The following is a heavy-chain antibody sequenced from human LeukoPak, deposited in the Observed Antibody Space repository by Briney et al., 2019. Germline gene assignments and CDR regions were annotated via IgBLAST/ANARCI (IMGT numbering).Heavy chain of an antibody. V-gene: IGHV1-69*01. Sequence: SVNVSCKASGGTFSSYAISWVRQAPGQLLEWMGGIIPIFGTANYAQKFQGRVTITADESTSTAYMELSSLRSEDTAVYYCARARDYVWGSYRYDYFDYWGQGTLVTVSS. CDR1: GGTFSSYA. J-gene: IGHJ4*02. D-gene: IGHD3-16*02. CDR2: IIPIFGTA. CDR3: ARARDYVWGSYRYDYFDY.